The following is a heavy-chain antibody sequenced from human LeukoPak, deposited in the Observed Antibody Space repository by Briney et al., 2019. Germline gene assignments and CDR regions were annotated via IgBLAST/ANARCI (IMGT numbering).Heavy chain of an antibody. Sequence: SETLSLTCAVSGVSFSNYYWSWVRQSPRKGREWIGEINHSGYTNYNPSLKRRVTMSIDTSKNQFSLMLTSVTAADTAVYYCTRAVAGHPDWGQGTLVTVSS. D-gene: IGHD6-19*01. CDR1: GVSFSNYY. CDR3: TRAVAGHPD. J-gene: IGHJ4*02. V-gene: IGHV4-34*01. CDR2: INHSGYT.